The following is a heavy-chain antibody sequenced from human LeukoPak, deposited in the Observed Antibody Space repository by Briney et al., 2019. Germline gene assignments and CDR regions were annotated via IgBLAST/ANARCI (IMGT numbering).Heavy chain of an antibody. Sequence: SETLSLTCLLSGGSIGPYYWSWIRQAAGKGPEWIGRIYTTGTADYNPSLKGRVTISVDTSKNQFSLKLSSVTAADTAVYYCARGYDYVWGSYRPEAFDIWGQGTMVTVSS. J-gene: IGHJ3*02. CDR2: IYTTGTA. V-gene: IGHV4-4*07. CDR1: GGSIGPYY. D-gene: IGHD3-16*02. CDR3: ARGYDYVWGSYRPEAFDI.